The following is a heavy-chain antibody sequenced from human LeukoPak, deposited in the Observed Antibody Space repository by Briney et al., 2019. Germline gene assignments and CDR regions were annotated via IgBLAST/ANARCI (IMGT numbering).Heavy chain of an antibody. Sequence: PSETLSLTCTVSGGSIYSYYWTWIRQSPGKGLEWIGYIYDSGRTNYSPSLKSRLTLSVDVSKNQFSLKLSSVTAADTAVYYCARGAYSGYSFDYWGQGTLVTVSS. J-gene: IGHJ4*02. CDR1: GGSIYSYY. V-gene: IGHV4-59*01. CDR3: ARGAYSGYSFDY. CDR2: IYDSGRT. D-gene: IGHD5-12*01.